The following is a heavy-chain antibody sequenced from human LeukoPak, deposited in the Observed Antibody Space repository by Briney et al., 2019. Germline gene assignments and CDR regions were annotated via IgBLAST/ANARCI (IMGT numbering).Heavy chain of an antibody. V-gene: IGHV4-39*07. CDR1: GGSISSSSYY. CDR2: IYYSGST. Sequence: PSETLSLTCTVSGGSISSSSYYWGWIRQPPGKGLEWIGSIYYSGSTYYNPSLKSRVTISVDTSKNQFSLKLSSVTAADTAVYYCARYYYDSSGYYPFDNWGQGTLVTVSS. J-gene: IGHJ4*02. CDR3: ARYYYDSSGYYPFDN. D-gene: IGHD3-22*01.